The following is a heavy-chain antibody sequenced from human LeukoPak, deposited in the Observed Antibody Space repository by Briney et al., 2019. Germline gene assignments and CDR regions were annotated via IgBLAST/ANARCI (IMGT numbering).Heavy chain of an antibody. CDR2: IWYDGGNK. V-gene: IGHV3-33*06. J-gene: IGHJ4*02. D-gene: IGHD6-19*01. Sequence: GGSLRLSCAASGFTFSHYGMHWVRQAPGKGLAWVAVIWYDGGNKYFADSVKGRFTISRDNSKNTVYLQMNSLRVEDTAVYYCAKGTESGWYAYFDYWGQGTLVTVSS. CDR1: GFTFSHYG. CDR3: AKGTESGWYAYFDY.